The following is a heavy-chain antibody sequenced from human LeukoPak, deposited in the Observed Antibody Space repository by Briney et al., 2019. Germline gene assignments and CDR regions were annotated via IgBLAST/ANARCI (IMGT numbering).Heavy chain of an antibody. J-gene: IGHJ4*02. Sequence: GGSLRLSCAASGFTFSSYSMKWVRQAPGKGLEWVSFISSSSSYIYYADSLKGRFTISRDNAKNSLYLQMNSLRAEATAVYYCARGTMFPYYFDYWGQGTLVTVSS. D-gene: IGHD3-10*02. CDR2: ISSSSSYI. V-gene: IGHV3-21*01. CDR1: GFTFSSYS. CDR3: ARGTMFPYYFDY.